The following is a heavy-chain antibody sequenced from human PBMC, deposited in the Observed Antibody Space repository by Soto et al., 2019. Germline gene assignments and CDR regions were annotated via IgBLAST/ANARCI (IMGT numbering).Heavy chain of an antibody. Sequence: PSETLSLTCAVYGGSISSYYWSWIRQPPGKGLEWIGYMYNTGSTVYNPSLKSRVTISVDTSKNQFYLKVNSVTAADTAVYYCARDLWGYCGTDCYPLDVWGQGTTVTVSS. CDR3: ARDLWGYCGTDCYPLDV. CDR2: MYNTGST. J-gene: IGHJ6*02. D-gene: IGHD2-21*02. V-gene: IGHV4-59*01. CDR1: GGSISSYY.